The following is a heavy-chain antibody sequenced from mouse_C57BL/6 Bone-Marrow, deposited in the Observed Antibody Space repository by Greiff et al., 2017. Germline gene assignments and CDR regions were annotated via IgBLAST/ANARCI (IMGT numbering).Heavy chain of an antibody. D-gene: IGHD2-3*01. V-gene: IGHV5-6*01. CDR2: ISSGGSYT. CDR1: GFTFSSYG. CDR3: ASRWLLAY. J-gene: IGHJ2*01. Sequence: EVHLVESGGDLVKPGGSLKLSCAASGFTFSSYGMFWVRQTPDKRLEWVATISSGGSYTYYPDSVKGRFTISRDNAKNTLYLQMSSLKSEDTAMYYCASRWLLAYWGQGTTLTVSS.